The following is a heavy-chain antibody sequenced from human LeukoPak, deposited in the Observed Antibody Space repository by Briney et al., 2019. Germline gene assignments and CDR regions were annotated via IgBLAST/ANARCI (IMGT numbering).Heavy chain of an antibody. CDR3: ARGSPNDGCDY. Sequence: SVKVSCKASGYTFTSYGISWVRQAPGQGLEWMGGIIPIFGTANYAQKFQGRVTITTDESTSTAYMELSSLRSDDTAVYYCARGSPNDGCDYWGQGTLVTVSS. D-gene: IGHD1-1*01. CDR1: GYTFTSYG. CDR2: IIPIFGTA. V-gene: IGHV1-69*05. J-gene: IGHJ4*02.